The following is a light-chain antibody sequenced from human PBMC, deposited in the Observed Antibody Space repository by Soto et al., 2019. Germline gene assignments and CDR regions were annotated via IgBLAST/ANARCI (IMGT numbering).Light chain of an antibody. CDR3: AAWDDSLNGAWV. CDR2: SNN. J-gene: IGLJ3*02. CDR1: SPNIGSNT. V-gene: IGLV1-44*01. Sequence: QSVLTQPPSASGTPGQRVTISCSGSSPNIGSNTVNWYQQLPGTAPKLLIYSNNQRPSGVPDRFSGSKSGTSASLAISGLQSEDEADYYCAAWDDSLNGAWVFGGGTQLTVL.